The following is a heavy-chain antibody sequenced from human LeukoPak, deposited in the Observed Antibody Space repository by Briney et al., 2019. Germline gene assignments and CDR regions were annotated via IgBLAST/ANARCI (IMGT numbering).Heavy chain of an antibody. J-gene: IGHJ4*02. Sequence: PSETLSLTCAVSGGSISSGGYSWGWIRQPPGKGLEWIGYIYHSGSTYYNPSLKSRVTISVDRSKNQFSLKLSSVTAADTAVYYCARETYYYDSSGYSYYFDYWGQGTLVTVSS. CDR3: ARETYYYDSSGYSYYFDY. D-gene: IGHD3-22*01. V-gene: IGHV4-30-2*01. CDR2: IYHSGST. CDR1: GGSISSGGYS.